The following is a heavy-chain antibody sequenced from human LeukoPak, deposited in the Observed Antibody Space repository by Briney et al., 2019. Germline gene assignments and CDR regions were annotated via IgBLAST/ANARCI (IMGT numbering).Heavy chain of an antibody. Sequence: GGSLRLSCAASGFTFSSYSMNWVRQAPGKGLEWVSYISSSSSTIYYADSVKGRFTISRDNAKNSLYLQMDSLRMNDTAIYYCVKGRWGSGWYDYDHWGQGTLVIVSS. CDR2: ISSSSSTI. J-gene: IGHJ4*02. V-gene: IGHV3-48*04. CDR1: GFTFSSYS. CDR3: VKGRWGSGWYDYDH. D-gene: IGHD6-19*01.